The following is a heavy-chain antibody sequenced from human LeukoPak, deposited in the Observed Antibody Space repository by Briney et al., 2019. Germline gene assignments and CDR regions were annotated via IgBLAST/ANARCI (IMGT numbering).Heavy chain of an antibody. D-gene: IGHD6-13*01. V-gene: IGHV1-46*01. CDR2: INPSGGST. CDR3: ARDYFMIAAAGDSLAYFQH. CDR1: GYTFTGYY. J-gene: IGHJ1*01. Sequence: GASVKVSCKASGYTFTGYYMHWVRQAPGQGLEWMGIINPSGGSTSYAQKFQGRVTMTRDMSTSTVYMELSSLRSEDTAVYYCARDYFMIAAAGDSLAYFQHWGQGTLVTVSS.